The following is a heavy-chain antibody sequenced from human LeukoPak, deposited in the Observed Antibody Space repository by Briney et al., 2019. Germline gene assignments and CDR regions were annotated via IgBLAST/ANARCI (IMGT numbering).Heavy chain of an antibody. Sequence: PSETLSLTCTVSGDSISSYYWSWIRQPAGKGLEWIGRIYTSGSTNYNPSLKSRVTMSVDTSKNQFSLKLSSVTAADTAVYYCARLANGELGYYYGMDVWGQGTTVTVSS. CDR1: GDSISSYY. V-gene: IGHV4-4*07. J-gene: IGHJ6*02. D-gene: IGHD3-10*01. CDR3: ARLANGELGYYYGMDV. CDR2: IYTSGST.